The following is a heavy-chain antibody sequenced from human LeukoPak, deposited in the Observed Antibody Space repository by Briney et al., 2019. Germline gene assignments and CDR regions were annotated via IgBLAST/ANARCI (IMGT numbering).Heavy chain of an antibody. J-gene: IGHJ2*01. D-gene: IGHD3-22*01. CDR3: ARREYYYDSSGYSPYWYFDL. CDR2: IYYSGST. CDR1: GGSISSYY. V-gene: IGHV4-59*08. Sequence: SETLSLTCTVSGGSISSYYWSWIRQPPGKGLEWIGYIYYSGSTNYNPSLKSRVTISVDTSKNQFSLKLSSVTAADTAVYYCARREYYYDSSGYSPYWYFDLWGRGTLVTVSS.